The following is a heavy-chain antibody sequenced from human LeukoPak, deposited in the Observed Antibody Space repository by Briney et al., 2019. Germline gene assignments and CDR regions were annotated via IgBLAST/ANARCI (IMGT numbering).Heavy chain of an antibody. J-gene: IGHJ4*02. CDR1: GFTFDNYN. CDR3: ARVSYYTSSGYYWNYFDY. Sequence: PGGSLRLSCAASGFTFDNYNMNWVRQAPGKGLEGVWYISSSGSPIYYADSVTGRFTISRDNAKTSLYLQLNSLRAEDTAVSFCARVSYYTSSGYYWNYFDYWGQGALVTVSS. CDR2: ISSSGSPI. V-gene: IGHV3-48*01. D-gene: IGHD3-22*01.